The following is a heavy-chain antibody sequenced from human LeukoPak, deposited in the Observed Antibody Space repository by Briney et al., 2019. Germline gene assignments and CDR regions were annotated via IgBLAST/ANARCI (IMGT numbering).Heavy chain of an antibody. D-gene: IGHD3-10*01. J-gene: IGHJ4*02. Sequence: GGSLRLSCAASAFTFSSYDMSWVRQAPGKGLEWVSAISGSGAYTYYADSVKGRFTISRDNSKNTVSLQMNSLRAEDTAVYYCAKSVYHSGNYWGQGTLVTVSS. CDR2: ISGSGAYT. CDR3: AKSVYHSGNY. CDR1: AFTFSSYD. V-gene: IGHV3-23*01.